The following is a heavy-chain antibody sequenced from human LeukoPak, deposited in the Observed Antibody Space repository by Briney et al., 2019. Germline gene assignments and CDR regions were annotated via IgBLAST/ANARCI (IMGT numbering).Heavy chain of an antibody. CDR3: ARHRYSSSWYIDY. V-gene: IGHV4-59*01. J-gene: IGHJ4*02. D-gene: IGHD6-13*01. Sequence: SETLSLTWTVAGGSISGYYWSWIRQPPGGGLGWIGYIYYSGNTNYNSSLKSRVTISLDTSKNQFSLKLNSVTAADTAVYYCARHRYSSSWYIDYWGQGTLVTVSS. CDR2: IYYSGNT. CDR1: GGSISGYY.